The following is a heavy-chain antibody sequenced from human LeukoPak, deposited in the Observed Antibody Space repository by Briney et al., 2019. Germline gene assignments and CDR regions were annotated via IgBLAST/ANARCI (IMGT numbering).Heavy chain of an antibody. CDR3: ARVVVGAIDY. CDR2: IIPIFGIA. J-gene: IGHJ4*02. V-gene: IGHV1-69*04. D-gene: IGHD1-26*01. Sequence: SVKVSCKASGGTFSSYAISWVRQAPGQGLEWMGRIIPIFGIANYAQKFQGRVTITADKSTSAAYMELSSLRSEDTAVYYCARVVVGAIDYWGQGTLVTVSS. CDR1: GGTFSSYA.